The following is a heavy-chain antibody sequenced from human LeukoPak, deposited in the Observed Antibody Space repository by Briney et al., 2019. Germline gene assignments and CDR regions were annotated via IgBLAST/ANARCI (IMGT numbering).Heavy chain of an antibody. J-gene: IGHJ6*02. D-gene: IGHD5-18*01. CDR3: ARDLWDTATYYYYGMDV. CDR1: GGSISSYY. CDR2: IYYSGST. V-gene: IGHV4-59*01. Sequence: PSETLSLTCAVSGGSISSYYWSWIRQPPGKGLEWIGYIYYSGSTNYNPSLKSRVTISVDTSKNQFSLKLSSVTAADTAVYYCARDLWDTATYYYYGMDVWGQGTTVTVSS.